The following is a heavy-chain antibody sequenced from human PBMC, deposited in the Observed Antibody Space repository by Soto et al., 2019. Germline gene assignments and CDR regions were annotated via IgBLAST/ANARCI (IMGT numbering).Heavy chain of an antibody. V-gene: IGHV3-48*02. Sequence: EVQLVESGGGLVQRGGSLRLSCAASGFTFRTYSMNWVRQAPGKGLEWLSYITTTSGTMYYADSVKGRFIISRDNAKNSLYLQMNSLRDEDTAVYFCASSGIRGWYFDLWGRGTLVTVSS. D-gene: IGHD6-19*01. J-gene: IGHJ2*01. CDR3: ASSGIRGWYFDL. CDR1: GFTFRTYS. CDR2: ITTTSGTM.